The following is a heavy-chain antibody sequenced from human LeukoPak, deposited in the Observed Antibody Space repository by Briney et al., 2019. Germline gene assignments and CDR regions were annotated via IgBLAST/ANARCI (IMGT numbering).Heavy chain of an antibody. D-gene: IGHD3-16*01. CDR2: INHSGST. CDR1: GGSFSGYY. CDR3: ARDGGAVDY. J-gene: IGHJ4*02. Sequence: SETLSLTCAVYGGSFSGYYWSWIRQPPGKGPEWIGEINHSGSTNYNPSLKSRVTISVDTSKNQFSLKLSSVTAADTAVYYCARDGGAVDYWGQGTLVTVSS. V-gene: IGHV4-34*01.